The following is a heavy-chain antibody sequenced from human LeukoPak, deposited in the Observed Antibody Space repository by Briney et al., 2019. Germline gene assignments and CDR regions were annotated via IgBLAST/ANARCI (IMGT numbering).Heavy chain of an antibody. J-gene: IGHJ4*02. D-gene: IGHD3-3*01. CDR3: ARNFWSGYNDY. CDR1: GFTFSDYY. V-gene: IGHV3-11*01. Sequence: GGSLRLSCAASGFTFSDYYMGWIRQAPGKGLEWVSYISSSGSTIYYADSVKGRFTISRDNAKNSLYLQMNSLRAEDTAVYYCARNFWSGYNDYWGQGTLVTVSS. CDR2: ISSSGSTI.